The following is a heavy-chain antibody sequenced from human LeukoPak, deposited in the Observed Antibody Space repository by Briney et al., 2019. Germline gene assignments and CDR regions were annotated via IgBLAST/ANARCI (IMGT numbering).Heavy chain of an antibody. V-gene: IGHV1-18*01. CDR1: AYTSPNYG. D-gene: IGHD2-2*01. CDR3: ALPAKGAFFYYYMEV. Sequence: ASVKVSCKASAYTSPNYGITWVRQAPGRGLEWMGWISAYNGNTQYAQKFQGRVTMTTDTPTKTVYMELRSLRSNDTAVYYCALPAKGAFFYYYMEVWGKGTTVTVSS. J-gene: IGHJ6*03. CDR2: ISAYNGNT.